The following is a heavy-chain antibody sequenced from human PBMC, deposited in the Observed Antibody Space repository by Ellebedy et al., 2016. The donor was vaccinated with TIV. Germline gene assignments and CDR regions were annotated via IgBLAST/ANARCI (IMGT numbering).Heavy chain of an antibody. J-gene: IGHJ2*01. CDR1: GYRFTNYW. D-gene: IGHD3-22*01. CDR2: IYPGNSDT. CDR3: ARMYYHDNSGYPTYWYFDI. V-gene: IGHV5-51*01. Sequence: GESLKISCKGSGYRFTNYWIGWVRQMPGKGLEWMGIIYPGNSDTRYSPSFPGQVTISADKSITTAYLQWSSLKASDTAMYYCARMYYHDNSGYPTYWYFDIWGRGTLVTVSS.